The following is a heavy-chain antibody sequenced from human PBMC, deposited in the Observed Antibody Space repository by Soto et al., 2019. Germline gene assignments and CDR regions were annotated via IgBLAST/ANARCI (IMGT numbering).Heavy chain of an antibody. V-gene: IGHV3-23*01. CDR2: ISGSGDST. CDR3: AKSFFDNSGSYNSFDY. J-gene: IGHJ4*02. CDR1: GFTFSDYA. D-gene: IGHD3-22*01. Sequence: PGGSLRLSCAASGFTFSDYAMNWVRQAPGKGLEWVSFISGSGDSTYYADSVKGRFTISRDNSKNTLYVQMNSLRAEDTAFYYCAKSFFDNSGSYNSFDYWGQGTLVTVSS.